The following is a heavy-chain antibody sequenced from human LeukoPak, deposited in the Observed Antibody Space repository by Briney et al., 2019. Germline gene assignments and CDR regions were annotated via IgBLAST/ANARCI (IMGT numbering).Heavy chain of an antibody. J-gene: IGHJ5*02. CDR3: ARAGDYSNSIDP. CDR1: GGSFSGYY. CDR2: IYYSGST. D-gene: IGHD4-11*01. Sequence: SETLSLTCAVYGGSFSGYYWSWIRQPPGKGLEWIGYIYYSGSTNYNPSLKSRVTISVDTSKNQFSLKLSSVTAADTAVYYCARAGDYSNSIDPWGQGTLVTVSS. V-gene: IGHV4-59*01.